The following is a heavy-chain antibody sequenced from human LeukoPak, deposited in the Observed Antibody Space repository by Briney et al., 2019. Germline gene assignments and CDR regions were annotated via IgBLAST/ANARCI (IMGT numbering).Heavy chain of an antibody. Sequence: ASVKVSCKASGYTFTGYYMHWVRQAPGQGLEWMGLINPNSGGTNYAQKFQGRVTMTRDTSISTAYMELSRLRYDDTAVYYCARPHTVLYNWFDPWGQGTLVTVSS. D-gene: IGHD4-11*01. J-gene: IGHJ5*02. CDR2: INPNSGGT. CDR3: ARPHTVLYNWFDP. CDR1: GYTFTGYY. V-gene: IGHV1-2*06.